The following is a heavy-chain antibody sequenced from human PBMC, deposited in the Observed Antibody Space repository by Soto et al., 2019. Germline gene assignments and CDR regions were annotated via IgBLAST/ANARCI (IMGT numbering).Heavy chain of an antibody. CDR3: ARSYIVVVPAAIRTEDGMDV. CDR1: GGTFSSYA. V-gene: IGHV1-69*01. Sequence: QVQLVQSGAEVKKPGSSVKVSCKASGGTFSSYAISWVRQAPGQGLEWMGGIIPIFGTANYAQKFQGRVTITADDSPSTAYMELSSLRSEDTDVYSCARSYIVVVPAAIRTEDGMDVWGQGTTVTVSS. J-gene: IGHJ6*02. CDR2: IIPIFGTA. D-gene: IGHD2-2*01.